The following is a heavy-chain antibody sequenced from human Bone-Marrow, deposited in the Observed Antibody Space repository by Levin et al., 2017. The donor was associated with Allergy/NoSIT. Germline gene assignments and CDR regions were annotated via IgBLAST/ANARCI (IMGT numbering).Heavy chain of an antibody. CDR3: ARTVSGPMLLWVGELRTPTTPTTENYYYYGMEV. CDR1: GGSFSGYY. D-gene: IGHD3-10*01. J-gene: IGHJ6*02. Sequence: SETLSLTCAVYGGSFSGYYWSWIRQPPGKGLEWIGEINHSGSTNYNASLKSRVTISVDTSKNQFSLKLSSMTAADTAVYYCARTVSGPMLLWVGELRTPTTPTTENYYYYGMEVWGQGTTVTVAS. CDR2: INHSGST. V-gene: IGHV4-34*01.